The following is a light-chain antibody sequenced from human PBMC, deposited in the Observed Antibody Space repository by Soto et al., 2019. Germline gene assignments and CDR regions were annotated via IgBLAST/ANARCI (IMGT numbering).Light chain of an antibody. CDR1: IGDVGGYNY. J-gene: IGLJ1*01. Sequence: SALTQPPSASGSPGQSVTISCTGSIGDVGGYNYVSWYRQYPGKAPKVIIYEVRKRPSGVPDRFSGSKSGNTASLTVSGLQAEDEADYYCSSYAGNNNYVFGTGTKLTVL. CDR3: SSYAGNNNYV. CDR2: EVR. V-gene: IGLV2-8*01.